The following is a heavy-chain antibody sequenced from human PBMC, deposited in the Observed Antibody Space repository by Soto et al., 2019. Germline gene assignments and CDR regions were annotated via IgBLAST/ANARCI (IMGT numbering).Heavy chain of an antibody. Sequence: LSLTCTVSGGSISSSSYYWGWIRQPPGKGLEWIGSIYYSGSTYYNPSLKSRVTISVDTSKNQFSLKLSSVTAADTAVYYCARRIAAAKYYYYYGMDVWGQGTTVTVSS. V-gene: IGHV4-39*01. CDR2: IYYSGST. CDR1: GGSISSSSYY. J-gene: IGHJ6*02. D-gene: IGHD6-13*01. CDR3: ARRIAAAKYYYYYGMDV.